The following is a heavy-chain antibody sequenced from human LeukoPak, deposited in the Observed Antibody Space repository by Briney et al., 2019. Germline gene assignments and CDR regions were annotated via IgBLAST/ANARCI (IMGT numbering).Heavy chain of an antibody. Sequence: ASVKVSCKASGYTFTGYYMHWVRQAPGQGLEWMGWINPNSGGTNYAQKFQGRVTMTRDTSISTAYMELSRLRSDDTAVYYCAATIIADTGYYGMDVWGQGTTVTVSS. CDR1: GYTFTGYY. CDR2: INPNSGGT. V-gene: IGHV1-2*02. CDR3: AATIIADTGYYGMDV. D-gene: IGHD3-22*01. J-gene: IGHJ6*02.